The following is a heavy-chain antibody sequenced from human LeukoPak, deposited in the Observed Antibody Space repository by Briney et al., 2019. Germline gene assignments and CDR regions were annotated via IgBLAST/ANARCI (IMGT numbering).Heavy chain of an antibody. CDR1: GFTFSGYS. J-gene: IGHJ4*02. CDR3: TADQFF. CDR2: IGGKAYGGTA. Sequence: GGSLRLSCAASGFTFSGYSMSWVRQAPGKGLEWVGFIGGKAYGGTAEYAASVKGRFSISRDDSRSIAYLQMNSLKTEDTAVYYCTADQFFWGQGTLVTVSS. V-gene: IGHV3-49*04. D-gene: IGHD3-3*01.